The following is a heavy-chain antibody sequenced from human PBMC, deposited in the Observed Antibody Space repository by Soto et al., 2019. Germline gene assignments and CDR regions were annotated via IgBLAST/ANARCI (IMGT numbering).Heavy chain of an antibody. CDR1: GYTFTSYG. Sequence: QVQLVQSGAEVKKPGASVKVSCKASGYTFTSYGISWVRQAPGQGLEWMGWISAYNGNTNYAQKLQGRVTMTTDTSMSTAYMELRSLRSDDTAVYYCARDTPDYYYDSSGYYYKAYYYGMDVWGQGTTVTVSS. J-gene: IGHJ6*02. D-gene: IGHD3-22*01. CDR3: ARDTPDYYYDSSGYYYKAYYYGMDV. V-gene: IGHV1-18*01. CDR2: ISAYNGNT.